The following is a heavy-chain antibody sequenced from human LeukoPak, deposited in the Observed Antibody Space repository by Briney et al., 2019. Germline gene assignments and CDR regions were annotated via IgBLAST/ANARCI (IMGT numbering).Heavy chain of an antibody. CDR2: IKEDGSEK. CDR3: AREIGSAARGR. D-gene: IGHD6-13*01. V-gene: IGHV3-7*05. Sequence: GGSLRLSCATAGFTFDSYWMSWVRQAPGKGLEWVANIKEDGSEKYYVDSVKGRFTISRDNAKNSVYLQMNSLRAEDTAVYYCAREIGSAARGRWGQGTLVTVSS. CDR1: GFTFDSYW. J-gene: IGHJ4*02.